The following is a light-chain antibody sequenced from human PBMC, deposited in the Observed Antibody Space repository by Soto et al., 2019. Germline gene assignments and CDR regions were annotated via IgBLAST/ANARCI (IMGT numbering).Light chain of an antibody. CDR1: SSNVGINN. Sequence: QSVLAQPPSASGTPGQRVTISCSGSSSNVGINNVYWYQQFPGTAPKLLIYRNDQRPSGVPDRFSGSKSGTSASLATSGLRSEDEADYYCAAWDDSLSGRVFGGGTKLTVL. CDR3: AAWDDSLSGRV. CDR2: RND. V-gene: IGLV1-47*01. J-gene: IGLJ3*02.